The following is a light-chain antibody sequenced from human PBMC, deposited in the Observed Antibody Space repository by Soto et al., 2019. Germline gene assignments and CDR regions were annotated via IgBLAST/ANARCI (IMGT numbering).Light chain of an antibody. CDR1: QSISDN. Sequence: EVLMTQSPDTLYVSPGERVTLSCRASQSISDNLAWYQQKPGQGPRLLVYRASTRTLGIPARFSGSESGTEFTLTISSLQSEDFAVYYCQQYNIWPITFGQWTRLEIK. CDR3: QQYNIWPIT. CDR2: RAS. J-gene: IGKJ5*01. V-gene: IGKV3-15*01.